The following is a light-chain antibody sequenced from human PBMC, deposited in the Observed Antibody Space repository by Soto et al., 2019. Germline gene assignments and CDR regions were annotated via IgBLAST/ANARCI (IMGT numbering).Light chain of an antibody. CDR1: SSNIGAGSD. CDR3: QSYDSSLSGDV. Sequence: SAPTQPPSVSRAPGQRVTISCTGSSSNIGAGSDVHWYQQLPGTAPKLLIYGNSNRPSGVPDRFSGSKSGTSASLAITGLQAEDEADYYCQSYDSSLSGDVFGTGTKVTVL. J-gene: IGLJ1*01. CDR2: GNS. V-gene: IGLV1-40*01.